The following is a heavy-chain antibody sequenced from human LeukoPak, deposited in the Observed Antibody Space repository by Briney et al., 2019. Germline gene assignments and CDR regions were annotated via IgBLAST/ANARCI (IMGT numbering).Heavy chain of an antibody. CDR3: ARDYDFWSGYYGMNWFDP. Sequence: ASVKVSCKASGYTFTSYAMNWVRQAPGQGLEWMGWINTNTGDPTYAQGFTGRFVFSLDTSASTAYLQISSLKAEDTAVYYCARDYDFWSGYYGMNWFDPWGQGTLVTVSS. D-gene: IGHD3-3*01. V-gene: IGHV7-4-1*02. CDR2: INTNTGDP. J-gene: IGHJ5*02. CDR1: GYTFTSYA.